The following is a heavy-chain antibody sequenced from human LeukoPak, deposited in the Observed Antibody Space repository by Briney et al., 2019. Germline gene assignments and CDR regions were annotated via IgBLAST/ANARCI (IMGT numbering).Heavy chain of an antibody. J-gene: IGHJ4*02. CDR2: IKQDGSEK. CDR3: ARDGTYSGCYSLDY. Sequence: GGSLRLSCAASGFTFSSYWMSWVRQAPGKGLEWVANIKQDGSEKYYVDSVKGRFTISRDNAKNSLYLQMNSLRAEDTAVYYCARDGTYSGCYSLDYWGQGTLVTVSS. V-gene: IGHV3-7*01. CDR1: GFTFSSYW. D-gene: IGHD1-26*01.